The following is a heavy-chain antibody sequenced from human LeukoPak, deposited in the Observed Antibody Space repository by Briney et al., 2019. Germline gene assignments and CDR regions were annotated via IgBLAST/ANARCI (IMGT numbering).Heavy chain of an antibody. V-gene: IGHV3-7*01. Sequence: GGSLRLSCAASGFNFSTYWMTWVRQVLGKGLEWVANIKEDGSEIYYVDAVKGRFTISRDNSKNTLYLQMNSLRADDTAVCYCAMNRGSGYSLHYWGQGTLVTVSS. CDR2: IKEDGSEI. J-gene: IGHJ4*02. CDR1: GFNFSTYW. CDR3: AMNRGSGYSLHY. D-gene: IGHD3-3*01.